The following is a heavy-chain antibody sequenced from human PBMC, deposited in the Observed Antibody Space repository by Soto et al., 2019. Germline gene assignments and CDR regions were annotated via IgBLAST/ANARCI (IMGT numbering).Heavy chain of an antibody. Sequence: QVQLVESGGGVVQPGRSLRLSCAASGFTFRSYGMQWVRQAPGKGLEWLAVISYDGNSKYYADSINGRLTISRDDSKNTVYLQVNSLRTDDTGVYYCAKEAGLAQPLDYWGQGTLVTVAS. CDR1: GFTFRSYG. J-gene: IGHJ4*02. CDR3: AKEAGLAQPLDY. CDR2: ISYDGNSK. V-gene: IGHV3-30*18.